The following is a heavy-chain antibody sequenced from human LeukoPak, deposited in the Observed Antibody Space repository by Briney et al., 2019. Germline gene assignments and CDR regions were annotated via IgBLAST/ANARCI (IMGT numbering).Heavy chain of an antibody. Sequence: PGGSLRLSCTASGFTFGDYAMSWVRQAPGKGLEWVGFIRSKAYGGTTEYAASVKGRFTISRDDSKSIAYLQMDSLKTEDTAVYYCTRGDSSYCGGDCYPVDYWGQGTLVTVSS. J-gene: IGHJ4*02. CDR3: TRGDSSYCGGDCYPVDY. CDR2: IRSKAYGGTT. D-gene: IGHD2-21*02. V-gene: IGHV3-49*04. CDR1: GFTFGDYA.